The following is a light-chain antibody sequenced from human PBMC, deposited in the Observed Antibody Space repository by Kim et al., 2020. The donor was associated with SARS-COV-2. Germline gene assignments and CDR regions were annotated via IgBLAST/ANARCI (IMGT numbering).Light chain of an antibody. Sequence: KTGTSSCTRSSDKIGSAYVQWYQQRPGSAPTTVIYEDNQRPSGVPDRFSGSIGRSSNSASLTISGLKSEDEADYYCQSYDNNYRAVFGGGTQLTVL. CDR2: EDN. CDR3: QSYDNNYRAV. J-gene: IGLJ2*01. CDR1: SDKIGSAY. V-gene: IGLV6-57*03.